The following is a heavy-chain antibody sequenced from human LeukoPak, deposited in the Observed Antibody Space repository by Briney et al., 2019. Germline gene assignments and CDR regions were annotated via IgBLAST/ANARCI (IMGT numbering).Heavy chain of an antibody. D-gene: IGHD6-13*01. J-gene: IGHJ5*02. V-gene: IGHV1-69*13. Sequence: GASVKVSCKAPGGTFSSYAISWVRQAPGQGLEWMGGIIPIFGTANYAQKFQGRVTITADESTSTAYMELSSLRSEDTAVYYCARSGYSSSQNWFDPWGQGTLVTVSS. CDR3: ARSGYSSSQNWFDP. CDR2: IIPIFGTA. CDR1: GGTFSSYA.